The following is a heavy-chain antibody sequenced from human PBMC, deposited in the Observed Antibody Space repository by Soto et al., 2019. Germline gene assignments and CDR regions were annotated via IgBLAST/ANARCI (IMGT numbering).Heavy chain of an antibody. D-gene: IGHD2-2*01. Sequence: HWVRQAPGKGLEWVSGINWNSGSIGYGDSAKGRFTISRDNAKNSLYLQMNSLRAEDTALYYCAKSPASSYYNGMDVWGQGTTVTVSS. V-gene: IGHV3-9*01. J-gene: IGHJ6*02. CDR2: INWNSGSI. CDR3: AKSPASSYYNGMDV.